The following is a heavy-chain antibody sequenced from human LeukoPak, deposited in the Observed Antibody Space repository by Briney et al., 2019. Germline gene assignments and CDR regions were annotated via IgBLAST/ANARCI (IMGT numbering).Heavy chain of an antibody. Sequence: ASVKASCKASGFTFSDYYIHWVRQAPGQGLEWMGWIHPSSGGTNYAQKFQGRVTQTRNTSTSTAYMELSSLRSDDTAVYYCARPQRLIYVWGSHRPLYGMDVWGQGTTVTVSS. V-gene: IGHV1-2*02. D-gene: IGHD3-16*01. CDR2: IHPSSGGT. CDR1: GFTFSDYY. CDR3: ARPQRLIYVWGSHRPLYGMDV. J-gene: IGHJ6*02.